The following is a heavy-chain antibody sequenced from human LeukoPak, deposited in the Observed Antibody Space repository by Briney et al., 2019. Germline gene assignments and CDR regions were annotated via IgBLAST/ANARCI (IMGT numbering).Heavy chain of an antibody. D-gene: IGHD5-24*01. J-gene: IGHJ4*02. CDR1: GGTFSSYA. V-gene: IGHV3-49*03. CDR3: TRDSPGWLGNYFDY. Sequence: SCKASGGTFSSYAMSWFRQAPGKGLEWAGFIRSKAYGGTTEYAASVKGRFTISRDDSKSIAYLQMNSLKTEDTAVYYCTRDSPGWLGNYFDYWGQGTLVTVSS. CDR2: IRSKAYGGTT.